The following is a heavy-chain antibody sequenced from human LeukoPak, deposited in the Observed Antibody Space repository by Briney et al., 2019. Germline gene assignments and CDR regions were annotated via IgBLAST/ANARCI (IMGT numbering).Heavy chain of an antibody. CDR2: ISWNNVTR. J-gene: IGHJ3*02. CDR3: VKDFIQSEGTGGYWIRGHSFDM. V-gene: IGHV3-9*01. D-gene: IGHD2-8*02. Sequence: GGSLRLSCAVSGFRFDDYAMHGVRQPPGRGLEWVSGISWNNVTRAYADSVKGRFTISRANVKKALYMEMDRLSPEDTALYYCVKDFIQSEGTGGYWIRGHSFDMWGQGTMVTVS. CDR1: GFRFDDYA.